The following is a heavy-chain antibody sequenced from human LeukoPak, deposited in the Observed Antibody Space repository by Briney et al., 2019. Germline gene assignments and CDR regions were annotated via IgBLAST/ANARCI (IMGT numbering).Heavy chain of an antibody. V-gene: IGHV4-39*01. CDR1: GGSISFSTSY. Sequence: PETLSPSCTVSGGSISFSTSYWAWIRQPPGKGPEWIGSIYYRGSTYYNPSLTSRLTISVDTSKNQFSLKSRSLTAADTAVYYCARGEQVNWFDPWGQGALVSVSS. CDR2: IYYRGST. CDR3: ARGEQVNWFDP. D-gene: IGHD1-26*01. J-gene: IGHJ5*02.